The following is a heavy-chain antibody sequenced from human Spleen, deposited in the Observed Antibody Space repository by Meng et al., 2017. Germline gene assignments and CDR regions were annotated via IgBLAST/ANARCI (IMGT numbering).Heavy chain of an antibody. D-gene: IGHD3-10*01. V-gene: IGHV4-34*01. J-gene: IGHJ4*03. Sequence: SETLSLTCAVYGGSFSGYYWSWIRQPPGKGLEWIGEINHSGSTNYNPSLKSRVTISVDTSKNQFSLKLSSVTAADTAVYYCARERAYVSGSFYPYYDYWGQGTTVTVSS. CDR1: GGSFSGYY. CDR2: INHSGST. CDR3: ARERAYVSGSFYPYYDY.